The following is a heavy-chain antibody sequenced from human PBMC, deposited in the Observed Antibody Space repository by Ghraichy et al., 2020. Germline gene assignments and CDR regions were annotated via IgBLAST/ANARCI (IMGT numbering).Heavy chain of an antibody. J-gene: IGHJ5*02. D-gene: IGHD6-19*01. Sequence: ASVKVSCKASGYTFTSYGISWVRQAPGQGLEWMGWISAYNGNTNYAQKLQGRVTMTTDTSMSTAYMELRSLRSDDTAVYYCARDSLFAKRAVAGTGNWFDPWGQGTLVTVSS. CDR3: ARDSLFAKRAVAGTGNWFDP. CDR1: GYTFTSYG. V-gene: IGHV1-18*01. CDR2: ISAYNGNT.